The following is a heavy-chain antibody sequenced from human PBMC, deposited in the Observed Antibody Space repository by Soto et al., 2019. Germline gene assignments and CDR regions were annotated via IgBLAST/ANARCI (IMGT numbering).Heavy chain of an antibody. Sequence: SLCLASAASGFTFNDYYISWIRQAPGEGMEWDSYIRTSGGPIYYTDSVKDRLSTSRDNAKNSLLLQMNSLRAEDTAVYYCASGSGTYSGDDYLFDYGGQGTLVTVTS. J-gene: IGHJ4*02. CDR1: GFTFNDYY. V-gene: IGHV3-11*01. CDR2: IRTSGGPI. D-gene: IGHD5-12*01. CDR3: ASGSGTYSGDDYLFDY.